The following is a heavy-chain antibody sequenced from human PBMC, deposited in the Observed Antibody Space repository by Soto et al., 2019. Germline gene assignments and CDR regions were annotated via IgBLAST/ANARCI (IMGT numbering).Heavy chain of an antibody. CDR3: TTGIYYDILTGYHNVAY. J-gene: IGHJ4*02. CDR1: GFTFGDYA. V-gene: IGHV3-15*01. Sequence: GGSLRLSCTPSGFTFGDYAMNWVRQAAGKGLEWVGRIKSKTDGGTADYAAPVKGRATISRDDSKNTVYLQMNSLKTEDTAVYYCTTGIYYDILTGYHNVAYWGQGALVTVSS. D-gene: IGHD3-9*01. CDR2: IKSKTDGGTA.